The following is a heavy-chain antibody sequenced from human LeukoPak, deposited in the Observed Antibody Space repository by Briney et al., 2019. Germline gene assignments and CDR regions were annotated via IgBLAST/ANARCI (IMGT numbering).Heavy chain of an antibody. J-gene: IGHJ4*02. CDR1: GFTFSSYA. Sequence: GGSLRLSFAASGFTFSSYAMSWVRQPPGKGLKWVSGISGSGDNTYYADSVKGRFTISRDNSKKTLYLHLNSLRVEDAAVYYCAKDGYSSIPGFHFEYWGQGTPVTVSS. CDR2: ISGSGDNT. CDR3: AKDGYSSIPGFHFEY. V-gene: IGHV3-23*01. D-gene: IGHD6-13*01.